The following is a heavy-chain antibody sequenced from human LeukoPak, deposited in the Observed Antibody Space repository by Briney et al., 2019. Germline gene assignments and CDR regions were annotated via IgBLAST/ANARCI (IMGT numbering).Heavy chain of an antibody. J-gene: IGHJ4*02. CDR1: GFTFRSYK. D-gene: IGHD6-13*01. CDR3: ARGGGSSWCLDC. V-gene: IGHV3-48*03. CDR2: ISTSDTSI. Sequence: GGSLRLSCAASGFTFRSYKMNWVRQAPGKGLEWVSYISTSDTSIYYADSVKGRFTISRDNAKNSLYLQMNSLRVEDTAVYYCARGGGSSWCLDCWGQGTLVTVSS.